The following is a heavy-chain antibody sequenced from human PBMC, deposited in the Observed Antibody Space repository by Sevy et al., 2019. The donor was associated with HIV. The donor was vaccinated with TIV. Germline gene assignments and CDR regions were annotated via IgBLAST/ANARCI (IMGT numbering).Heavy chain of an antibody. V-gene: IGHV3-30*04. CDR2: ISYDGNDK. Sequence: GGSLRLSCAASAFTFSSYAMHWVRQAPGKGLEWVAVISYDGNDKDYADSVKGRFTISRENSKNTLYLQMNSLRIEDTAVYYCARAQGVLLWFGEFPLWGPGTLVTVSS. CDR3: ARAQGVLLWFGEFPL. J-gene: IGHJ4*02. CDR1: AFTFSSYA. D-gene: IGHD3-10*01.